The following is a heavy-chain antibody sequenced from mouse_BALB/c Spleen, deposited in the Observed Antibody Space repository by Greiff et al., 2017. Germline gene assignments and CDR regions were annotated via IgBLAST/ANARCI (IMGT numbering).Heavy chain of an antibody. V-gene: IGHV3-8*02. CDR2: ISYSGST. CDR3: ARYDDGYYDYAMDY. D-gene: IGHD2-3*01. CDR1: GDSITSGY. J-gene: IGHJ4*01. Sequence: EVKLQESGPSLVKPSQTLSLTCSVTGDSITSGYWNWIRKFPGNKLEYMGYISYSGSTYYNPSLKSRISITRDTSKNQYYLQLNSVTTEDTATYYCARYDDGYYDYAMDYWGQGTSVTVSS.